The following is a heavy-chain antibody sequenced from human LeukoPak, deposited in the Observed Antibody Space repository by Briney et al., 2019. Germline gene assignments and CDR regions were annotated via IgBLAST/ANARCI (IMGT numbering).Heavy chain of an antibody. CDR1: GFTVSSNY. CDR3: AKDLAPYSGSYGAFDI. V-gene: IGHV3-53*05. CDR2: IYSGGST. D-gene: IGHD1-26*01. J-gene: IGHJ3*02. Sequence: PGGSLRLSCAASGFTVSSNYMSWVRQAPGKGLEWVSVIYSGGSTYYADSVKGRFTISRDNSKNTLYLQMNSLRAEDTAVYYCAKDLAPYSGSYGAFDIWGQGTMVTVSS.